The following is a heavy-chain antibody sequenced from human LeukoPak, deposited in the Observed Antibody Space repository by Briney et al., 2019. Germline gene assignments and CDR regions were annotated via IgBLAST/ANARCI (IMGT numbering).Heavy chain of an antibody. CDR2: IKSDGSEK. Sequence: GGSLRLSCAASVLTFSSYWMNWVRQAPGKGLEWVAVIKSDGSEKYYVDSVKGRFTISRDNAKNSLYLQLNSLRAEDTAVYYCARDLRGDTNNWFDPWGQGTLVTVSS. V-gene: IGHV3-7*01. D-gene: IGHD3-10*01. J-gene: IGHJ5*02. CDR1: VLTFSSYW. CDR3: ARDLRGDTNNWFDP.